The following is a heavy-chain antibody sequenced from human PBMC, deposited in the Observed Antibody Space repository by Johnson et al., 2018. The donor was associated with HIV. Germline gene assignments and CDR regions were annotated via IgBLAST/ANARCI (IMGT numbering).Heavy chain of an antibody. CDR1: GFTFDDYG. V-gene: IGHV3-20*04. Sequence: VQLVESGGGVVRPGGSLRLSCAASGFTFDDYGMSWVRQAPGKGLEWVAGINWNGGSKRYADSVKGRFTISSENSKNTLYLQMNSLRAEDTAVYYCARAERSSSGVDAFDIWGQGTMVTVSS. D-gene: IGHD6-6*01. J-gene: IGHJ3*02. CDR3: ARAERSSSGVDAFDI. CDR2: INWNGGSK.